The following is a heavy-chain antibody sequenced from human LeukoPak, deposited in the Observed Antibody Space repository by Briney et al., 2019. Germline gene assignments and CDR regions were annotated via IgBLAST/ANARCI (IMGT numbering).Heavy chain of an antibody. J-gene: IGHJ4*02. CDR1: GGSISSGGYY. D-gene: IGHD1-26*01. V-gene: IGHV4-30-2*01. Sequence: SETLSLTCTVSGGSISSGGYYWSWIRQPPGKGLEWIGYIYHSGSTYYNPSLKSRVTISVDRSKNQFPLKLSSVTAADTAVYYCARSGSYGSFDYWGQGTLVTVSS. CDR2: IYHSGST. CDR3: ARSGSYGSFDY.